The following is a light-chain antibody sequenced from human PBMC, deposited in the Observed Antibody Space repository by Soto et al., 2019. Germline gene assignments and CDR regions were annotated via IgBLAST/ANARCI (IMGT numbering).Light chain of an antibody. V-gene: IGLV2-14*01. CDR1: SGDVGGYNY. CDR3: NSYTNNNTFV. J-gene: IGLJ1*01. CDR2: EVS. Sequence: QSALTQPASVSGSPGQSITISCTGTSGDVGGYNYVSWFQQHPGKAPKLMIYEVSNRPSGVSNRFSGSRSGNTASLTISGLQSEDEAEYYCNSYTNNNTFVFGTGTKVTVL.